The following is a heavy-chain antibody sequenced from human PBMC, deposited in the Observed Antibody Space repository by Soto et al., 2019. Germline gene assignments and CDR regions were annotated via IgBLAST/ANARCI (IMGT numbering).Heavy chain of an antibody. V-gene: IGHV3-30*03. CDR1: GFTFSSYG. CDR2: ISYDGSNK. J-gene: IGHJ4*02. Sequence: WSLRLSCAASGFTFSSYGMHWVRQAPGKGLEWVAVISYDGSNKYYADSVKGRFTISRDNSKNTLYLQMNSLRAEDTAVYYCARGYASSGWPPGFDYWGQGTLVTVSS. CDR3: ARGYASSGWPPGFDY. D-gene: IGHD6-19*01.